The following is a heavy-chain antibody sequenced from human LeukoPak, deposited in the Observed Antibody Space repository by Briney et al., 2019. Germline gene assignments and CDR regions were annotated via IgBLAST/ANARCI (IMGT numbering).Heavy chain of an antibody. V-gene: IGHV6-1*01. J-gene: IGHJ4*02. CDR3: ARGGDFWSGYYLIRAYYFDY. Sequence: SQTLSLTCAISGDSVSSNSAAWNWIRQSPSRGLEWLGRTYYRSKWYNDYAVSVKSRITINPDTSKNQFSLQLNSVTPEDTAVYYCARGGDFWSGYYLIRAYYFDYWGQGTLVTVSS. CDR2: TYYRSKWYN. D-gene: IGHD3-3*01. CDR1: GDSVSSNSAA.